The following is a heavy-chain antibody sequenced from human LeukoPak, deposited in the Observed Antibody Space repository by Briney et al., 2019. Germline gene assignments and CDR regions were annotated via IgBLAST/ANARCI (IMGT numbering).Heavy chain of an antibody. J-gene: IGHJ4*02. CDR3: AGLEEVAGPSTRGY. D-gene: IGHD6-19*01. CDR2: ISSSGSTI. V-gene: IGHV3-48*03. Sequence: PGGSLRLSCAASGFTFSSYEMNWVRQAPGKGLEWVSYISSSGSTIYYADSVKGRFTISRDNAKNSLYLQMNSLRAEDTAVYYCAGLEEVAGPSTRGYWGQGILVTVSS. CDR1: GFTFSSYE.